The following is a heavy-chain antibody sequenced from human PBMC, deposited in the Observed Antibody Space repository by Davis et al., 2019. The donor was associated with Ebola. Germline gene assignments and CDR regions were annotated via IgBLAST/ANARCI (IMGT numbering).Heavy chain of an antibody. V-gene: IGHV3-30-3*01. CDR3: ARDRPLFALGDYYYGMDV. J-gene: IGHJ6*02. D-gene: IGHD3-16*01. Sequence: GESLKISCAASGFTFSRYPMHWVRQAPGKGLEWVALISYDGSNKYYADSVKGRFTISRDNSKNTLYLQMNSLRAEDTAVYYCARDRPLFALGDYYYGMDVWGQGTTVTVSS. CDR2: ISYDGSNK. CDR1: GFTFSRYP.